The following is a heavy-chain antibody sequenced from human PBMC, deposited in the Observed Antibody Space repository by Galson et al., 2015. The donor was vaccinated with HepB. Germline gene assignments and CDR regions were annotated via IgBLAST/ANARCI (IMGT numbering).Heavy chain of an antibody. V-gene: IGHV3-7*03. J-gene: IGHJ3*02. D-gene: IGHD4-17*01. CDR1: GFSFSGSW. Sequence: SLRLSCAASGFSFSGSWMSWVRQAPGKGLEWVANIKHDASEKYYVDSVKGRFAIPRDNAKTSLYLQMNSLGAEDTAVYYCARGPRYGAFDIWGQGTMVTVSS. CDR2: IKHDASEK. CDR3: ARGPRYGAFDI.